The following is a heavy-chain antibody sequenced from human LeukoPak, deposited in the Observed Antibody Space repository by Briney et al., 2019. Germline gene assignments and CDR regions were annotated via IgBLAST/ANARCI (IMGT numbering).Heavy chain of an antibody. D-gene: IGHD6-6*01. Sequence: GGSLRLSCAASGFTFSSYEMNWVRQAPGKGLEWVSYISGSGSTIYYADSVKGRFTVSRDNAKNSLYLQMNSLRAEDTAVYYYAKGQTHSSSWADYWGQGTLVTVSS. V-gene: IGHV3-48*03. CDR3: AKGQTHSSSWADY. CDR2: ISGSGSTI. CDR1: GFTFSSYE. J-gene: IGHJ4*02.